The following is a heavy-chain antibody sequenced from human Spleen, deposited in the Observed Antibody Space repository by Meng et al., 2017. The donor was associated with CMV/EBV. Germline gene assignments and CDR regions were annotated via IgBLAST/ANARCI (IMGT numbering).Heavy chain of an antibody. CDR1: GGSTSSSSYY. CDR2: IYYSGST. Sequence: RRRVEESGRGLWKLSEPLSLPCSVSGGSTSSSSYYWGWIRQPPGKGLEWIGSIYYSGSTYYNPSLKSRVTISVDTSKNQFSLKLSSVTAADTAGYYCARDLITSFDYWGQGTLVTVSS. CDR3: ARDLITSFDY. V-gene: IGHV4-39*06. J-gene: IGHJ4*02. D-gene: IGHD1-20*01.